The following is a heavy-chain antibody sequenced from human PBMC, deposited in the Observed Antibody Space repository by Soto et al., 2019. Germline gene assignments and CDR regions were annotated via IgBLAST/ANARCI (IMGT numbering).Heavy chain of an antibody. V-gene: IGHV3-23*01. CDR1: GFIFRNYA. D-gene: IGHD3-22*01. CDR3: AKDVDTVGLSDGSGYFDL. CDR2: ISGSGVGT. Sequence: EVQLLESGGGSVQPGGSLRLSCEASGFIFRNYAMSWVRQAPGKGLEWVSSISGSGVGTYYADSMQGRFTISRDNSTNTLFLQLSSLRAEDTALYYCAKDVDTVGLSDGSGYFDLWGQGALVTVSS. J-gene: IGHJ4*02.